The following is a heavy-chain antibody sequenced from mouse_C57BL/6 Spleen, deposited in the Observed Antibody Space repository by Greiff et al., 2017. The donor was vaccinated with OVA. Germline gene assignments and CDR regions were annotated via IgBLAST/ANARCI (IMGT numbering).Heavy chain of an antibody. CDR1: GYTFTSYW. J-gene: IGHJ4*01. Sequence: QVQLQQPGAELVRPGTSVKLSCKASGYTFTSYWMHWVKQRPGQGLEWIGVIDPSDSYTNYNQKFKGKATLTVDTSSSTAYMQLSSLTSEDSAVYYCARSPDYYGSSPHAMDYWGQGTSVTVSS. CDR3: ARSPDYYGSSPHAMDY. CDR2: IDPSDSYT. D-gene: IGHD1-1*01. V-gene: IGHV1-59*01.